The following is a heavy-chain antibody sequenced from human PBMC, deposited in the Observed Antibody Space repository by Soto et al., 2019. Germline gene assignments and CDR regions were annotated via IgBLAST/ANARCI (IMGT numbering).Heavy chain of an antibody. D-gene: IGHD1-7*01. J-gene: IGHJ4*02. V-gene: IGHV5-10-1*01. CDR3: ARLPGPSWNYDY. CDR2: IDPSDSYT. CDR1: GYSFTSYW. Sequence: PGESLKISCKGSGYSFTSYWISWVRQMPGKGLEWMGRIDPSDSYTNYSPSFQGHVTISADKSISTAHLQWSSLKASDTAMYYCARLPGPSWNYDYWGQGTLVTVSS.